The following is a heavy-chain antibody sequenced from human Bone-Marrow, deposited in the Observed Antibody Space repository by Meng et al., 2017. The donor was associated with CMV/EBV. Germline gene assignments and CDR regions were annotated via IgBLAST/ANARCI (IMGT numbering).Heavy chain of an antibody. J-gene: IGHJ6*02. CDR2: IRYDGSNK. V-gene: IGHV3-30*02. CDR3: AKPGPTKLVTWLPDYYYYGMDV. CDR1: GFTFSSYV. Sequence: LSLTCAASGFTFSSYVMHWVRQAPGKGLEWVAFIRYDGSNKYYADSVKGRFTISRDNSKNTLYLQMNSLRAEDTAVYYCAKPGPTKLVTWLPDYYYYGMDVWGQGTTVTVSS. D-gene: IGHD1-26*01.